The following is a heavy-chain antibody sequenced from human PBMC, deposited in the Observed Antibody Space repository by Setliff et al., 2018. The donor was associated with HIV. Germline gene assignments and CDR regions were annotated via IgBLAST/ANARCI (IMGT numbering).Heavy chain of an antibody. D-gene: IGHD1-26*01. CDR3: ARDPTVGSPDYFDF. CDR1: GFTFDSYV. J-gene: IGHJ4*02. CDR2: MSIHGDVI. V-gene: IGHV3-30*03. Sequence: LRLSCAATGFTFDSYVLHWVRQAPGKGLEWVAVMSIHGDVIIYADSVEGRFTISRDNSRNRLFLQMNSLRVEDTAVYYCARDPTVGSPDYFDFWGQGTLVTVSS.